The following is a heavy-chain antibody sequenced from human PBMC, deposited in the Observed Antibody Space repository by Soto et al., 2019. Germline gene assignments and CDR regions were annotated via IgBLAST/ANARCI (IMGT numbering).Heavy chain of an antibody. CDR1: GYTFTTYA. J-gene: IGHJ5*01. D-gene: IGHD1-26*01. CDR3: ARDSVAVRPGWFDS. CDR2: ISVYNGNT. Sequence: GASVKVSCKASGYTFTTYAINWVRQAPGQGLEWMGWISVYNGNTNYAQKFQDRVTMSTDTSTNTAFMELRSLRSDDTAVYFCARDSVAVRPGWFDSWGQGTLVTVSS. V-gene: IGHV1-18*01.